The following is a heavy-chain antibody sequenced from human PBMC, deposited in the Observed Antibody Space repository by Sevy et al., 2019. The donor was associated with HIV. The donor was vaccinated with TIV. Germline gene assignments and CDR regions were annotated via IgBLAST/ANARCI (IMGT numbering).Heavy chain of an antibody. CDR2: IYYSGST. CDR1: GGSISSYY. CDR3: ARLVADSSGPTGDHYYYGMDV. Sequence: SETLSLTCTVSGGSISSYYWSWIRQPPGKGLEWIGYIYYSGSTNYNPSLKSRVTISVDTSKNQFSLKLSSVTAADTAVYYCARLVADSSGPTGDHYYYGMDVWGQGTTVTVSS. J-gene: IGHJ6*02. D-gene: IGHD6-19*01. V-gene: IGHV4-59*01.